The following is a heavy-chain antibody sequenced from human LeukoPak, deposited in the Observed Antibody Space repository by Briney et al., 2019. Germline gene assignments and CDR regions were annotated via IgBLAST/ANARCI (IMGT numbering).Heavy chain of an antibody. CDR3: AREPLGPDSSGYYFDY. CDR2: IYYSGST. CDR1: GGSISSGGYY. J-gene: IGHJ4*02. V-gene: IGHV4-31*03. Sequence: IPSETLSLTCTVSGGSISSGGYYWSWIRQHPGKGLEWTGYIYYSGSTYYNPSLKSRVTISVDTSKNQFSLKLSSVTAADTAVYYCAREPLGPDSSGYYFDYWGQGTLVTVSS. D-gene: IGHD3-22*01.